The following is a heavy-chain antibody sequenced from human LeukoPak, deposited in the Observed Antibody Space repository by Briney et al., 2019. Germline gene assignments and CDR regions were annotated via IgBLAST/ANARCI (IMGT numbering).Heavy chain of an antibody. V-gene: IGHV3-9*01. Sequence: GGSLRLSCAASGFTFDDYAMHWVRQAPGKGLEWVSGISWNSGSIGYADSVKGRFTISRDNAKNSLYLQMNSLRAEDTALYYGAKDCSGGSCYDYWGQGTLVTVSS. CDR2: ISWNSGSI. CDR3: AKDCSGGSCYDY. J-gene: IGHJ4*02. CDR1: GFTFDDYA. D-gene: IGHD2-15*01.